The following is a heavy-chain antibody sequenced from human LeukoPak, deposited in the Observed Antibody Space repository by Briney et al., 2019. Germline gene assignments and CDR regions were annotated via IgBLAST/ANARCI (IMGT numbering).Heavy chain of an antibody. CDR1: GFTFSSYW. J-gene: IGHJ4*02. Sequence: GGSLRLSCAASGFTFSSYWMHWVRQAPGKGLVWVSRINSDGSSTSYADSVKGRFTISRDNAKNTLYLQMNSLRAEDTAVYYCARDRHYYGSGSCLDYWGQGTLVTVSS. D-gene: IGHD3-10*01. CDR3: ARDRHYYGSGSCLDY. V-gene: IGHV3-74*01. CDR2: INSDGSST.